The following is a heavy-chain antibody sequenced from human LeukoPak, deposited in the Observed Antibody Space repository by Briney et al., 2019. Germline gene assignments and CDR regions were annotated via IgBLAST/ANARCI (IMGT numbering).Heavy chain of an antibody. CDR3: ARDRCSSTSCPSGWFDP. D-gene: IGHD2-2*01. J-gene: IGHJ5*02. CDR1: GGSISSGGYY. Sequence: TSQTLSLTCTVSGGSISSGGYYWSWIRQPPGKGLEWIGYIYHSGSTYYNPSLKSRVTISVDRSKNQFSLKLSSVTAADTAVYYCARDRCSSTSCPSGWFDPWGQGTLVTVSS. CDR2: IYHSGST. V-gene: IGHV4-30-2*01.